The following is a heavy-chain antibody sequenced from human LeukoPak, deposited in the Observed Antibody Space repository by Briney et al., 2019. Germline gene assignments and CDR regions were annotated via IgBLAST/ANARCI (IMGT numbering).Heavy chain of an antibody. J-gene: IGHJ4*02. CDR2: IYYSGST. CDR1: GGSISSGDYY. D-gene: IGHD3-22*01. CDR3: ARGPHLDSSGPHFGY. Sequence: ASETLSLTCTVSGGSISSGDYYWSWIRQPPGKGLEWIGYIYYSGSTYYNPSLKSRVTISVDTSKNQFSLKLRSVTAADTAVYYCARGPHLDSSGPHFGYWGQGTLVTVSS. V-gene: IGHV4-30-4*08.